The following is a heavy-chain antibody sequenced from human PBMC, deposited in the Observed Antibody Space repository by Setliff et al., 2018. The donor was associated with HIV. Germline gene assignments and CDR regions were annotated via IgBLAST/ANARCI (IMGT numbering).Heavy chain of an antibody. CDR3: ATDPRRLSY. CDR2: ISVSGTDI. D-gene: IGHD2-21*01. J-gene: IGHJ4*02. CDR1: GFTFTNYY. V-gene: IGHV3-11*04. Sequence: PGGSLRLSCAASGFTFTNYYMSWIRQAPGKGLELLSYISVSGTDIKYADSVKGRFTISRDNAKNSLYLQMNSLRAEDTAAYYCATDPRRLSYWGQGTLVTVSS.